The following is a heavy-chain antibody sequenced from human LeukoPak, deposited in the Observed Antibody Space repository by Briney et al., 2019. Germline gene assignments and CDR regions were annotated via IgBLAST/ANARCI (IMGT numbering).Heavy chain of an antibody. CDR1: SFTFSSCT. CDR2: ITSSSIYI. J-gene: IGHJ4*02. D-gene: IGHD6-19*01. CDR3: ARDGWLDY. V-gene: IGHV3-21*01. Sequence: GGSLRLSCAASSFTFSSCTMNWVRQAPGKGLEWVSSITSSSIYIYYADSVKGRFTISRDHAKNSLYLQMNSLRAEDTAVYYCARDGWLDYWGQGTLVTVSS.